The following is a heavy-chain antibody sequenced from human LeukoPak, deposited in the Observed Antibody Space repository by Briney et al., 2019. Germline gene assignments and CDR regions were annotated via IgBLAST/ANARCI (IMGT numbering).Heavy chain of an antibody. Sequence: GASVKVSCKASGYTFTSYDINWVRQATGQGLEWMGWMNPNSGNTGYAQKFQGRVTMTRNTSISTAYMELSSLRSEDTAVYYCARDLYDLDAFDIWGQGTMVTASS. CDR1: GYTFTSYD. CDR3: ARDLYDLDAFDI. D-gene: IGHD2-2*02. CDR2: MNPNSGNT. V-gene: IGHV1-8*01. J-gene: IGHJ3*02.